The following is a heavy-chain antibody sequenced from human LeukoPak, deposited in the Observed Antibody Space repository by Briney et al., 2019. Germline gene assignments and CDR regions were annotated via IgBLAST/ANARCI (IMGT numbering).Heavy chain of an antibody. V-gene: IGHV3-23*01. CDR1: GFTFTSYA. J-gene: IGHJ4*02. D-gene: IGHD3-22*01. CDR3: AKDDSSAYYRTTFADY. CDR2: IIGWGGST. Sequence: GGSLRLSCAASGFTFTSYAMRWVRPAPGRGREWGSAIIGWGGSTYYADSVKGRFTISRDNPKSTLYLQMNSLRAEDTAVYYCAKDDSSAYYRTTFADYWGQGTLVTVSS.